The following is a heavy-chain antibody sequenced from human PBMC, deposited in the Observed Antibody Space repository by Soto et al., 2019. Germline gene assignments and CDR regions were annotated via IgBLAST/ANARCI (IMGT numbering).Heavy chain of an antibody. V-gene: IGHV5-51*01. J-gene: IGHJ6*02. Sequence: GESLKISCKGSGYSFTSYWIGWVRQMPGKGLEWMGIIYPGDSDTRYSPSFQGQVTISADKSISTAYLQWSSLKASDTAMYYCERDAATNDRGMDVWGQGTTVTVYS. CDR3: ERDAATNDRGMDV. CDR2: IYPGDSDT. D-gene: IGHD6-25*01. CDR1: GYSFTSYW.